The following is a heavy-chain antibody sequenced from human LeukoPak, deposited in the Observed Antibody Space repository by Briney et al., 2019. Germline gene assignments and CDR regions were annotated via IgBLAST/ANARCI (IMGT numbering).Heavy chain of an antibody. V-gene: IGHV4-59*01. J-gene: IGHJ4*02. D-gene: IGHD6-19*01. Sequence: SETLSLTCTVSGGSISSYYRSWIRQPPGKGLEWIGYIYYSGSTNYNPSLKSRVTISVDTSKNQFSLKLSSVTAADTAVYYCARVGLYSSGWYDGSDYWGQGTLVTVSS. CDR1: GGSISSYY. CDR3: ARVGLYSSGWYDGSDY. CDR2: IYYSGST.